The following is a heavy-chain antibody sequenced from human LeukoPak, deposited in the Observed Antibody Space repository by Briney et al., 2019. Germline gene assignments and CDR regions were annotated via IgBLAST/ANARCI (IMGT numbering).Heavy chain of an antibody. CDR1: GYTFTSFG. V-gene: IGHV1-18*01. J-gene: IGHJ4*02. Sequence: GAAVKVSCKASGYTFTSFGFSWVRQAPGQGLELMGWISTYNGNTHYAQKLQGRVTMTTDTSTSTAYMELRSLRSDDTAVYYCAREIPVGGTGHFDFWGQGTLVTVSS. CDR3: AREIPVGGTGHFDF. D-gene: IGHD6-19*01. CDR2: ISTYNGNT.